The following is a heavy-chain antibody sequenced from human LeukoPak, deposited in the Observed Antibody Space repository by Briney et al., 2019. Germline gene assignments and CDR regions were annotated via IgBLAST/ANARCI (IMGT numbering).Heavy chain of an antibody. CDR1: GFTFSSYS. CDR2: ISSSSSHI. J-gene: IGHJ4*02. D-gene: IGHD3-9*01. V-gene: IGHV3-21*01. CDR3: ANPDVDDILTGYYLGY. Sequence: PGGSLRLSCAASGFTFSSYSMNWVRQAPGKGLEWVSSISSSSSHIYYADSVKGRFTISRDNARKSLYLQMNSLRAEDTAVYYCANPDVDDILTGYYLGYWGQGTLVTVSS.